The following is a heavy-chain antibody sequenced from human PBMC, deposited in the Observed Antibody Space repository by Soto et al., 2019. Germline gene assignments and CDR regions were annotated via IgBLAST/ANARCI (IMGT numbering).Heavy chain of an antibody. CDR1: GFTFSSYS. CDR2: ISSSSSYI. V-gene: IGHV3-21*01. J-gene: IGHJ6*02. D-gene: IGHD2-15*01. CDR3: ARDLVVVVAADYYYYGMDV. Sequence: GGSLRLSCAASGFTFSSYSMNWVRQAPGKGLEWVSSISSSSSYIYYADSVKGRFTISRDNAKNSLYLQMNSLRAEDTAVYYCARDLVVVVAADYYYYGMDVWGQGTTVTVSS.